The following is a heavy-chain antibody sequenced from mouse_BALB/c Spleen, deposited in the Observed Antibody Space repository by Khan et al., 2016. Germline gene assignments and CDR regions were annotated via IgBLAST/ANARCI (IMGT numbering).Heavy chain of an antibody. V-gene: IGHV1-85*01. J-gene: IGHJ1*01. CDR3: ARRYGSTYCDFDG. Sequence: QVQLQQSGAELVKPGASVKLSCKASGYTFTSYDINWVRQRPEQGLEWIGRIFPGDGSTKYNEKFKGKATLTTDKSSSTASMQLSRLTSEDSAVYFCARRYGSTYCDFDGWGAGTTVTVSS. CDR1: GYTFTSYD. CDR2: IFPGDGST. D-gene: IGHD1-1*01.